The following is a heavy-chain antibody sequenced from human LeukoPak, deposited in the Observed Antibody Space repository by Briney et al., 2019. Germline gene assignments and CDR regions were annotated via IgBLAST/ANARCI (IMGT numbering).Heavy chain of an antibody. CDR2: IYYSGST. J-gene: IGHJ5*02. CDR3: ARSPGIYNWFDP. V-gene: IGHV4-59*01. CDR1: GGSISTYY. Sequence: SETLSLTCTVSGGSISTYYWSRIRQPPGKGLEWIGYIYYSGSTSYNPSLKSRVTISVDTSKNNFSLILSSVTAADTAVYYCARSPGIYNWFDPWGQGTLVTVSS.